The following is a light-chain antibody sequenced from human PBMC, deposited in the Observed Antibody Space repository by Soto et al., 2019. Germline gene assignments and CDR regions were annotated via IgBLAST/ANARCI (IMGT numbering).Light chain of an antibody. Sequence: QSVLTQPPSVSGAPGQRVAISCIGTSSNIGAHYDVHWYQQLPGTAPKLLIYGNKNRPAGVPDRFSGSKSGTSASLAITGVQAEDEADYYCQSYDFSLTGVVFGGWTKLTVL. CDR3: QSYDFSLTGVV. V-gene: IGLV1-40*01. CDR1: SSNIGAHYD. J-gene: IGLJ2*01. CDR2: GNK.